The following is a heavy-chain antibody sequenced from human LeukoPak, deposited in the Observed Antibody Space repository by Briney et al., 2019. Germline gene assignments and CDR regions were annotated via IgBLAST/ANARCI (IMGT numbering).Heavy chain of an antibody. D-gene: IGHD5-18*01. CDR3: ARFPGYSYGPHFDY. J-gene: IGHJ4*02. CDR2: IYTSGST. CDR1: GGSISSGSYY. V-gene: IGHV4-61*02. Sequence: PSETLCLTCTVSGGSISSGSYYWSWIRQPAGKGLEWIGRIYTSGSTNYNPSLKSRVTISVDTSKNQFSLKLSSVTAADTAVYYCARFPGYSYGPHFDYWGQGTLVTVSS.